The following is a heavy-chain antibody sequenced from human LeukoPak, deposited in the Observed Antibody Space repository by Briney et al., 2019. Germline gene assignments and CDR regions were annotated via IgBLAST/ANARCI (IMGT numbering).Heavy chain of an antibody. Sequence: SETLSLTCAVYGGSFSAYYWNWIRQPPGKGLEWIGEINHSGSTNYNPSLKSRLTISVDTSKNQLSLKLSSVTAADTAVYYCARSLSSGWFPFDYWGQGTLVTVSS. D-gene: IGHD6-19*01. CDR2: INHSGST. CDR3: ARSLSSGWFPFDY. CDR1: GGSFSAYY. J-gene: IGHJ4*02. V-gene: IGHV4-34*01.